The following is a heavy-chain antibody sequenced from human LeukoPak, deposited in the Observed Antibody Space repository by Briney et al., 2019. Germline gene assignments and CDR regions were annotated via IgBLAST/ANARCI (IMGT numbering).Heavy chain of an antibody. J-gene: IGHJ6*03. CDR1: GFTVSRNY. CDR2: IYSGGST. V-gene: IGHV3-66*02. D-gene: IGHD5-18*01. Sequence: GGSLRLSCAASGFTVSRNYMSWVRQAPGKGLEWVSVIYSGGSTYYADSVKGRFTISRDNSKNTLYLQMNSLRAEDTTVYYCAKDTGQYSYGYYYYHMVVWGKGTTVTVSS. CDR3: AKDTGQYSYGYYYYHMVV.